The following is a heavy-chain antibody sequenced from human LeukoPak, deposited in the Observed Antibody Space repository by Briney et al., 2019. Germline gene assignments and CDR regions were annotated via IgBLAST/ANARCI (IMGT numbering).Heavy chain of an antibody. CDR2: ISYDGSNK. J-gene: IGHJ4*02. Sequence: GGSLRLSCAASGFTFSSYAMHWVRQAPGKGLEWVAVISYDGSNKYYADSVKGRFTISRDNSKNTLYLQMNSLRAEDTAVYYCARDPRLWFGEFFFDYWGQGTLVTVSP. V-gene: IGHV3-30*04. CDR3: ARDPRLWFGEFFFDY. D-gene: IGHD3-10*01. CDR1: GFTFSSYA.